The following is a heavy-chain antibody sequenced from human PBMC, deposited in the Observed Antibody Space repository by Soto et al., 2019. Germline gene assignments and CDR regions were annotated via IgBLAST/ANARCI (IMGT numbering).Heavy chain of an antibody. CDR2: IYYSGST. Sequence: SETLSLTCTVSGGSISSGNYYWSWIRQHPGKGLEWIGYIYYSGSTSYNPSLKGRVTISVDTSKNQFSLKLTSVTAADTAVYYCARDKITGLFDYWGQGTTVTVSS. V-gene: IGHV4-31*03. J-gene: IGHJ4*03. D-gene: IGHD2-8*02. CDR1: GGSISSGNYY. CDR3: ARDKITGLFDY.